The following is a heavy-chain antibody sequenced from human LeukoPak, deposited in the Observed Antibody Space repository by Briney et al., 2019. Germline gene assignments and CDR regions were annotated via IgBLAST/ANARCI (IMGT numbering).Heavy chain of an antibody. D-gene: IGHD3-22*01. J-gene: IGHJ4*02. CDR2: INPNSGGT. CDR3: ARVIGLYYDSSGYGDY. Sequence: AASVKVSCKASGYTFTGYYMHWVRQAPGQGLEWMGWINPNSGGTNYAQKFQGRVTMTRDTSISTAYMELSRLRSDDTAVYYCARVIGLYYDSSGYGDYWGQGTLVTVSS. V-gene: IGHV1-2*02. CDR1: GYTFTGYY.